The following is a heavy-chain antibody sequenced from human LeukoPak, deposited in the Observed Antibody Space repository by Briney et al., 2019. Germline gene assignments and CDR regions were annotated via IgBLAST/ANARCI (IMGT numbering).Heavy chain of an antibody. CDR1: GFSVSSNY. J-gene: IGHJ4*02. CDR2: IYTDGST. V-gene: IGHV3-53*01. Sequence: GGSLRLSCTASGFSVSSNYMSWVRQAPGRGLEWVSVIYTDGSTNYADSVKGRLTISRDNSKNTVYLQMNNLRAEGTAVYYCARAETAAGSYWGQGTLVTVSS. CDR3: ARAETAAGSY. D-gene: IGHD6-13*01.